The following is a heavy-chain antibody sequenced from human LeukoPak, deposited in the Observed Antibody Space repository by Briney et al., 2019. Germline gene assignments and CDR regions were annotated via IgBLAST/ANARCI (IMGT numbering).Heavy chain of an antibody. CDR1: GYTFTGYY. V-gene: IGHV1-2*02. Sequence: APVKVSCKASGYTFTGYYIHWVRQAPGQGLEWMGWINPDSGGTNYAQKFQGRVTMTRDTSISTAYMELSRLRSDDTAVYYCARDFDYIGYGRFDYWGQGTLVTVSS. CDR3: ARDFDYIGYGRFDY. D-gene: IGHD5-12*01. CDR2: INPDSGGT. J-gene: IGHJ4*02.